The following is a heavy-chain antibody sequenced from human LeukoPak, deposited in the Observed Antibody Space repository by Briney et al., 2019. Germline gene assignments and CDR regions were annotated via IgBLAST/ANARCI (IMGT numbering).Heavy chain of an antibody. CDR2: LDSSGSYT. D-gene: IGHD6-13*01. CDR1: GFTFRIYA. Sequence: VRSLRLSCADSGFTFRIYAMSLFRQAPGKRLDSISALDSSGSYTRYDDSVKGRFTISRYNSKNTLYLQMNSLRAEDTAVYYCAKGSAGGRPYYFDYWGQGTLVPVSS. J-gene: IGHJ4*02. CDR3: AKGSAGGRPYYFDY. V-gene: IGHV3-23*05.